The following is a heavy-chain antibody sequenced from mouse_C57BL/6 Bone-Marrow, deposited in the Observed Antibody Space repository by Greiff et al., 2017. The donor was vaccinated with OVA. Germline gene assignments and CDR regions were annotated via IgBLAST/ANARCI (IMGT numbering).Heavy chain of an antibody. CDR3: AREGVSPFDY. Sequence: EVTLVESGGGLVQSGRSLRLSCATSGFTFSDFYMEWVRQAPGKGLEWIAASRNKANDYTTEYSASVKGRFIVSRDTSQSILYLQMNALGAEDTAIYYCAREGVSPFDYWGQGTTLTVSS. V-gene: IGHV7-1*01. CDR1: GFTFSDFY. CDR2: SRNKANDYTT. J-gene: IGHJ2*01.